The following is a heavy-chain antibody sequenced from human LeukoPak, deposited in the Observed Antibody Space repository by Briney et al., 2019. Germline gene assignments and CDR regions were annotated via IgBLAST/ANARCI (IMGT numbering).Heavy chain of an antibody. CDR1: GFTFSSYG. Sequence: GGSLRLSCAASGFTFSSYGMHWVRQAPGKGLEWVAVISYDGSNKYYADSVKGRFTISRDNSKNTLYLQMNSLRDEDTAVYYCARGNSHSFDYWGKGALVTVSS. CDR3: ARGNSHSFDY. CDR2: ISYDGSNK. V-gene: IGHV3-30*03. D-gene: IGHD4-11*01. J-gene: IGHJ4*02.